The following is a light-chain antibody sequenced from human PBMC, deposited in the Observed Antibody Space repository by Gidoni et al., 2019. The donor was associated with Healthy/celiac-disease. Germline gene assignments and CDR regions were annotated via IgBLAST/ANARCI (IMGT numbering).Light chain of an antibody. J-gene: IGKJ5*01. V-gene: IGKV1-39*01. CDR3: QQSYSTPIT. CDR2: AAS. Sequence: IHLTQSPSSLSASVGDRVTITCRASQSISSYLNWYQQKPGKAPQLLIYAASSLQSGVPSRFSGSGSGTDFTLTISSLQPEDFATYYWQQSYSTPITFGQGTRLEIK. CDR1: QSISSY.